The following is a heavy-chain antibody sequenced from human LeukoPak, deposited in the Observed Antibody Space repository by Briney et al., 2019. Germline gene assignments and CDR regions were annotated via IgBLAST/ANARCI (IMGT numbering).Heavy chain of an antibody. D-gene: IGHD3-22*01. J-gene: IGHJ5*01. V-gene: IGHV1-2*02. CDR3: ARSDGFSGYSSLGDS. CDR1: GYTLTELS. CDR2: INPNSGDS. Sequence: ASVKVSCKVSGYTLTELSMHWVRQAPGQGLEWMGWINPNSGDSNYAQIFQGRVTMTRDTSISTAYMELSRLRSDDTAVYYCARSDGFSGYSSLGDSWGQGTLVTVSS.